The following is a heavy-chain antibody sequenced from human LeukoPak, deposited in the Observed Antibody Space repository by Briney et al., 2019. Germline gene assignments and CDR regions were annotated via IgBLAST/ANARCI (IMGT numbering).Heavy chain of an antibody. CDR1: GYSFTTSW. CDR3: ARLSYNDSSGHLDY. CDR2: IYVGDFDT. D-gene: IGHD3-22*01. Sequence: TGESLKISCKGSGYSFTTSWIGWVRQMPGKGLEWMGAIYVGDFDTTYSPSFQGQVTISVDKSTTTAYLQWSSLKASDSAMYYCARLSYNDSSGHLDYRGQGSLVTVSS. J-gene: IGHJ4*02. V-gene: IGHV5-51*01.